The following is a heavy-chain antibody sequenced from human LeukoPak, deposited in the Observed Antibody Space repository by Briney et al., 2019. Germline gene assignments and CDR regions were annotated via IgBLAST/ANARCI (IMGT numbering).Heavy chain of an antibody. D-gene: IGHD3-22*01. Sequence: PSETLSLTCTVSGGSISSGGYYWSWIRQHPGKGLAWIGYIYYSGSTYYNPSLKSRVTISVDTSKNQFSLKLSSVTAADTAVYYCARGWVITTLYFDYWGQGTLVTVSS. CDR1: GGSISSGGYY. CDR3: ARGWVITTLYFDY. CDR2: IYYSGST. J-gene: IGHJ4*02. V-gene: IGHV4-61*08.